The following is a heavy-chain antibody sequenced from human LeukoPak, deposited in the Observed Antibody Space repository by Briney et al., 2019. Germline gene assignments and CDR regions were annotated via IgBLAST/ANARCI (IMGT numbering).Heavy chain of an antibody. CDR1: GGSISSYY. CDR2: IYYSGST. Sequence: SETLSLTCTVSGGSISSYYWSWIRQPPGKGLEWIGYIYYSGSTNYNPSLKSRVTISVDTSKNQFSLKLSSVTAADTAVYYCARDMVYFDGSSYFRMDYYYYGMDVWGQGTTVTVSS. J-gene: IGHJ6*01. D-gene: IGHD3-22*01. CDR3: ARDMVYFDGSSYFRMDYYYYGMDV. V-gene: IGHV4-59*12.